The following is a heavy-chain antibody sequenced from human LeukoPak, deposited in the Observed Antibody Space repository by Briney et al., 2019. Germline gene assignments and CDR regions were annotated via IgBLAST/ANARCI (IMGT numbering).Heavy chain of an antibody. V-gene: IGHV1-2*02. Sequence: ASVKVSCKASGYTFTGYYMHWVRQAPGQGLEWMGWINPNSGGTNYAQKFQGRFTMTRDTSISTAYMELSRLRSDDTAVYYCARARSRGWDIVVVPAASIDYWGQGTLVTVSS. J-gene: IGHJ4*02. CDR1: GYTFTGYY. D-gene: IGHD2-2*01. CDR2: INPNSGGT. CDR3: ARARSRGWDIVVVPAASIDY.